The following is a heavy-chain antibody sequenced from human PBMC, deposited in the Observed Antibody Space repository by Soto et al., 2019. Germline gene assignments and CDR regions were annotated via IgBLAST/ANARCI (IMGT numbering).Heavy chain of an antibody. V-gene: IGHV4-34*01. D-gene: IGHD2-2*01. CDR3: ARGLGVVVPAAMINWFDP. Sequence: PSETLSLTCAVYGGSFSGYYWSWIRQPPGKGLEWIGEINHSGSTNYNPSLKSRVTISVDTSKNQFSLKLSSVTAADTAAYYCARGLGVVVPAAMINWFDPWGQGTLVTVSS. J-gene: IGHJ5*02. CDR1: GGSFSGYY. CDR2: INHSGST.